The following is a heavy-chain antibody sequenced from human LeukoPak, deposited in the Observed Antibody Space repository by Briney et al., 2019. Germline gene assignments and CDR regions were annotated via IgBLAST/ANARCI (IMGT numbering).Heavy chain of an antibody. CDR1: GFTVSINY. J-gene: IGHJ6*02. CDR2: IYSGGST. CDR3: ARDPPLQGMDV. Sequence: GGSLRLSRAASGFTVSINYMSSVRQAPGKGLEWVSVIYSGGSTYYADSVKGRFTISRDNSKNTLYLQMNSLRAEDTAVYYCARDPPLQGMDVWGQGTTVTVSS. V-gene: IGHV3-66*01.